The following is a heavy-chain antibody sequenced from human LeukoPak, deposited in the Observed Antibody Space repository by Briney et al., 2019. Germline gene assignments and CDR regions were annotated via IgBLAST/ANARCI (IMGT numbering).Heavy chain of an antibody. J-gene: IGHJ4*02. CDR2: ISGSGGST. V-gene: IGHV3-23*01. CDR3: AKILAKTYYYDSSGYNFDY. Sequence: GGSLRLSCAASGFTFSSYAMSWVRQAPGKGLEWVSAISGSGGSTYYADSMKGRFTISRDNSKNTLYLQMNSLRAENTAVYYCAKILAKTYYYDSSGYNFDYRGQGTLVTVSS. CDR1: GFTFSSYA. D-gene: IGHD3-22*01.